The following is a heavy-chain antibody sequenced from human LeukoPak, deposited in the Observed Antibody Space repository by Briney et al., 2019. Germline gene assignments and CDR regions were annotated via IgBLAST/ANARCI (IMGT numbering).Heavy chain of an antibody. CDR2: INHSGST. J-gene: IGHJ4*02. D-gene: IGHD6-19*01. V-gene: IGHV4-34*01. CDR3: ARHKAGAVAGRIYYYFDY. Sequence: SETLSLTCAVYGGSFSGYYWSWIRQPPGKGLEWIGEINHSGSTNYNPSLKSRVTISVDTSKNQFFLKLSSVTAADTAVYYCARHKAGAVAGRIYYYFDYWGQGTLVTVSS. CDR1: GGSFSGYY.